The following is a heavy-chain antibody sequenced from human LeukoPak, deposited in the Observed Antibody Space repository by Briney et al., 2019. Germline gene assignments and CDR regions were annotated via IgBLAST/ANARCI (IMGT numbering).Heavy chain of an antibody. CDR2: ISSSGSTI. CDR3: ARKEGKGDYYYYMDV. D-gene: IGHD4-23*01. Sequence: PGGSLRLSCAASGFTFSSYEMNWVRQAPGKGLEWVSYISSSGSTIYYADSVKGRFTISRDNAKNSLYLQMNSLRAEDTAFYYCARKEGKGDYYYYMDVWGKGTTVIVSS. CDR1: GFTFSSYE. V-gene: IGHV3-48*03. J-gene: IGHJ6*03.